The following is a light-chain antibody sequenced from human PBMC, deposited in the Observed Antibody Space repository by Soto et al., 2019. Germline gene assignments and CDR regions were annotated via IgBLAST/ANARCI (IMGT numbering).Light chain of an antibody. CDR2: GAS. Sequence: EIVMTQAPTILSVSPGERATLSCRASQSVSSNLAWYQQKPGQAPRLLIYGASNRATGIPDRFSGSGSGTDFTLTISSLQSEDFAVYYCLHYYEWPRWTFGQGTKVDIK. J-gene: IGKJ1*01. V-gene: IGKV3D-15*01. CDR1: QSVSSN. CDR3: LHYYEWPRWT.